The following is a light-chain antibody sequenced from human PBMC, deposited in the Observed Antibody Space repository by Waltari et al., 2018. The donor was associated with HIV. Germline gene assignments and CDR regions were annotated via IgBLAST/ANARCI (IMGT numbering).Light chain of an antibody. V-gene: IGLV2-14*03. CDR1: SSDVGGYKY. J-gene: IGLJ1*01. CDR2: DVT. CDR3: CSYTSSITGRV. Sequence: QSALTQPASVSGSPGQSITISCTGTSSDVGGYKYVSWYQQYPGKSPKLIFYDVTNRPPGVSSRFSGSKSGNTASLTISGLQAEDEADYYCCSYTSSITGRVFGTGTKVTVL.